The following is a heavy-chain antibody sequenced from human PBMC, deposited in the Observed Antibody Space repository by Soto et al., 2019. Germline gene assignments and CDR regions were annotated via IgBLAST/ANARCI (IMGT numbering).Heavy chain of an antibody. J-gene: IGHJ6*02. V-gene: IGHV6-1*01. CDR3: ARGRGMAF. CDR1: GGGRSRITVS. CDR2: TYYRSKWYN. Sequence: PSLALIGATSGGGRSRITVSSNWIRQSPSRGREWLGRTYYRSKWYNDYAVSVKSRITINPDTSKNQFSLQLNSVSPEETAVYYRARGRGMAFWGQGTTVTVSS.